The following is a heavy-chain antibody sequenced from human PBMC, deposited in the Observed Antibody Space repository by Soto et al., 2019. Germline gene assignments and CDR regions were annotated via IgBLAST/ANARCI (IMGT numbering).Heavy chain of an antibody. J-gene: IGHJ6*02. CDR2: VRSKTYDGAA. V-gene: IGHV3-49*04. Sequence: LRLSCTFSGFTSDDFALTWVRQAPGKGLEWLGLVRSKTYDGAAEYAASVKGRFTISRDESTSTAFLQMNRLKTEDTAVYYCTRDGDFYGFDVWGQGTTVTVSS. CDR3: TRDGDFYGFDV. D-gene: IGHD3-3*01. CDR1: GFTSDDFA.